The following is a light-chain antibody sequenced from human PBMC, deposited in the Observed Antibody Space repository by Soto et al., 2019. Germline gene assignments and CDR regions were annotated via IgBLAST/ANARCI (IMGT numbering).Light chain of an antibody. CDR3: GSCVGGNNYV. Sequence: QSVLTQPPSASGSPGQSVSISCTGTSSDVGGYNYVSWYQQHPGKAPKLMIYQVNKRPSGVLDRFFGSKSGNTASLTVSGLQADDEADYYCGSCVGGNNYVSGTGTKVTVL. CDR2: QVN. J-gene: IGLJ1*01. CDR1: SSDVGGYNY. V-gene: IGLV2-8*01.